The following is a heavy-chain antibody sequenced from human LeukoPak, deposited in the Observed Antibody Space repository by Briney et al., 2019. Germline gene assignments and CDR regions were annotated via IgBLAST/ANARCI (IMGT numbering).Heavy chain of an antibody. Sequence: PGGTLRLSCEASGFTFSNYGMSWIRQPPGKGLEWIGEIYHSGSTNYNPSLKGRVTISVDKSKNQFSLKLSSVTAADTAVYYCARTYSNWFDPWGQGTLVTVSS. CDR2: IYHSGST. V-gene: IGHV4-4*02. CDR1: GFTFSNYGM. D-gene: IGHD2-21*01. CDR3: ARTYSNWFDP. J-gene: IGHJ5*02.